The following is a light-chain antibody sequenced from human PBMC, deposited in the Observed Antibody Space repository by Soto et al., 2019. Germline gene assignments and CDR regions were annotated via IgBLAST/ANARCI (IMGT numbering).Light chain of an antibody. CDR2: EVS. V-gene: IGLV2-14*01. Sequence: QSVLTQPASVSGSPGQSITISCTGTSSDVGGYHSVSWYQQHPGIAPNLMIYEVSNRPSGVSNRFSGSKSGNTASLTISGLQAEDEADYYCSSYTTSSTRVFGGGTKLTVL. J-gene: IGLJ2*01. CDR1: SSDVGGYHS. CDR3: SSYTTSSTRV.